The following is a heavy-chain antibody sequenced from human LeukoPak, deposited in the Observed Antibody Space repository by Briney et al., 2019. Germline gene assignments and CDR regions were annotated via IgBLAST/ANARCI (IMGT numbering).Heavy chain of an antibody. Sequence: ASVKVSCKASGYSFTTHYMHWVRQAPGQGLEWMGWISAYNGNTNYAQKLQGRVTMTTDTSTSTAYMELRSLRSDDTAGYYCALDDRGSYSFDYWGQGTLVTVSS. CDR2: ISAYNGNT. V-gene: IGHV1-18*01. CDR1: GYSFTTHY. CDR3: ALDDRGSYSFDY. D-gene: IGHD1-26*01. J-gene: IGHJ4*02.